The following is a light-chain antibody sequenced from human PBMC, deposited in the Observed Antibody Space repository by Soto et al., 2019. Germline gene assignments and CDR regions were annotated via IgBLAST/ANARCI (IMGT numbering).Light chain of an antibody. CDR3: QQLNIYPYT. V-gene: IGKV1-9*01. CDR1: QGISSY. CDR2: AIS. Sequence: DIPLTQSPSFLSASVGDRVTITCRASQGISSYLTWYQQKPGKAPKLLIYAISTAQSGVPLRFSGSGSGTEFTLTISSLQPEDFATYYCQQLNIYPYTFGQGTKLEIK. J-gene: IGKJ2*01.